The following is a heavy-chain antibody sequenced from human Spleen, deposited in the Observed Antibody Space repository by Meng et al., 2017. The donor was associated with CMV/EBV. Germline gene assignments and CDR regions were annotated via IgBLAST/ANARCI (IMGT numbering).Heavy chain of an antibody. D-gene: IGHD3-22*01. CDR2: ISGYNGNT. J-gene: IGHJ6*02. Sequence: ASVKVSCKASGYTFINYGISWVRQAPGQGLEWMGWISGYNGNTNYVQKLQGRVTMTTDTSTSTAYMELRSLRSDDTAVYYCARVRVTMLVVVIDFGMDVWGQGTTVTVSS. CDR3: ARVRVTMLVVVIDFGMDV. CDR1: GYTFINYG. V-gene: IGHV1-18*01.